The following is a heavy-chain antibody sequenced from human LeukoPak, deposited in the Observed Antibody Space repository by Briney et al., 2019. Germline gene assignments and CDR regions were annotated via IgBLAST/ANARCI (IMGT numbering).Heavy chain of an antibody. V-gene: IGHV4-4*07. J-gene: IGHJ6*03. D-gene: IGHD1-26*01. Sequence: SETLSLTCTVSGGSISSYYWSWIRQPAGKGLEWIGRIYTSGSTNYNPSLKSRVTMSVDTSKNQFSLKLSSVTAADTAVYYCARLPVIVGAALEYYYYYMDVWGQGTTVTVSS. CDR1: GGSISSYY. CDR2: IYTSGST. CDR3: ARLPVIVGAALEYYYYYMDV.